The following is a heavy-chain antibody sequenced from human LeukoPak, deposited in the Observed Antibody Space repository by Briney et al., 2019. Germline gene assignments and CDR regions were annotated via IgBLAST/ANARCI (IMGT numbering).Heavy chain of an antibody. V-gene: IGHV1-46*03. CDR1: GYTFTDYY. CDR2: INPSGGST. J-gene: IGHJ4*02. Sequence: ASVKVSCKASGYTFTDYYMHWVRQAPGQGLEWMGIINPSGGSTSYAQKFQGRVTMTRDTSTSTVYMELSSLRSEDTAVYYCATRGYSGYGIFDYWGQGTLVTVSS. CDR3: ATRGYSGYGIFDY. D-gene: IGHD5-12*01.